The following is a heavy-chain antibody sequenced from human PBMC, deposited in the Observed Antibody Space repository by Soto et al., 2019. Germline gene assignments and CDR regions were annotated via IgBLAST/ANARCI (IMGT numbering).Heavy chain of an antibody. J-gene: IGHJ6*02. CDR1: GFTFTRYS. Sequence: LILSCAASGFTFTRYSMNWARQAPGKGLEWVSSISSSSSYIYYADSVKGRFTISRDNAKNSLYLQMNSLRAEDTAVYYCARVACSGGSCYSSYYYGMDVWGQGTTVTVSS. CDR2: ISSSSSYI. CDR3: ARVACSGGSCYSSYYYGMDV. D-gene: IGHD2-15*01. V-gene: IGHV3-21*01.